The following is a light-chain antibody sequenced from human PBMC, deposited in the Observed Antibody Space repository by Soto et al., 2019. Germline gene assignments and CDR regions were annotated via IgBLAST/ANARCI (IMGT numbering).Light chain of an antibody. CDR3: GSYTSTDSLI. CDR2: EVT. Sequence: QSALTQPASVSGSPGQSITISCTGSSNDVGGYNFVSWYQQHPGKAPKLLIYEVTNRPSGISARFSGSRSGNTASLTISGLQPEDEADYYCGSYTSTDSLIFGGGTKVTVL. V-gene: IGLV2-14*01. J-gene: IGLJ2*01. CDR1: SNDVGGYNF.